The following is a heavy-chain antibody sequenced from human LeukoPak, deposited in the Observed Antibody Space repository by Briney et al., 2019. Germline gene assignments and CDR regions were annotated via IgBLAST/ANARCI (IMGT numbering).Heavy chain of an antibody. D-gene: IGHD2-15*01. CDR1: GFPLTTFA. J-gene: IGHJ4*02. Sequence: GGPLNLSWFASGFPLTTFAMVWFRQAPGKGLKWAQAIGRDGINTKCADSVNGRFTVSKDNSRDTLYLQMSSLRADDTAVYYCAKGLVAGNQYFDSWGQGTLVTVSS. CDR3: AKGLVAGNQYFDS. V-gene: IGHV3-23*01. CDR2: IGRDGINT.